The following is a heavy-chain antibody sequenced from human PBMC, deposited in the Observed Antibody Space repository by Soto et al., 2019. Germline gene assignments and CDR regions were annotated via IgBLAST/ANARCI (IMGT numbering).Heavy chain of an antibody. J-gene: IGHJ6*02. CDR1: GYTFSGYY. D-gene: IGHD2-2*01. Sequence: ASVKVSCKASGYTFSGYYMHWVRQAPGQGLEGMGWINPNSGGTNYAQKFQGWVTMTRDTSISTAYMELSRLRSDDTAVYYCASSPYCSSTRCPTEHYDYYGMDVWGQGTTVTVS. CDR2: INPNSGGT. CDR3: ASSPYCSSTRCPTEHYDYYGMDV. V-gene: IGHV1-2*04.